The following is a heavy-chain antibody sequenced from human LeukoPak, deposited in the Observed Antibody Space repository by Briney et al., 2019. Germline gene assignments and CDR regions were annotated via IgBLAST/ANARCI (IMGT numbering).Heavy chain of an antibody. CDR2: IYYSGST. Sequence: PSQTLSLTCTVSGGSISSGGYYWSWIRQHPGKGLEWIGYIYYSGSTYYNPSLKSRVTISVDTSKNQFSLKLSSVTAADTAVYYCARDNKVDSYGYHYYFDYWGQGTLVTVSS. V-gene: IGHV4-31*03. J-gene: IGHJ4*02. CDR3: ARDNKVDSYGYHYYFDY. CDR1: GGSISSGGYY. D-gene: IGHD5-18*01.